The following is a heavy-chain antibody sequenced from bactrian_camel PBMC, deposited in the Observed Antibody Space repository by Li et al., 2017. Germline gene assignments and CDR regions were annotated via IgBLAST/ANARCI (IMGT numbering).Heavy chain of an antibody. CDR2: INSGGGST. V-gene: IGHV3S31*01. CDR3: VQGVWWSTYGDIHRHQ. CDR1: GFTYTAYP. J-gene: IGHJ4*01. D-gene: IGHD4*01. Sequence: DVQLVESGGGSVQPGGSLTLTCVASGFTYTAYPMTWIRQTPGKDLEWVSGINSGGGSTYYADSVKGRFTISRDNAKNTLYLQLDSLKTEDTAMYYCVQGVWWSTYGDIHRHQRGQGTQVTVS.